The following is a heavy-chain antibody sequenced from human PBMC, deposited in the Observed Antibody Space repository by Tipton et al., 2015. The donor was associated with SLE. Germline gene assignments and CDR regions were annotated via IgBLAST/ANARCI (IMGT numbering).Heavy chain of an antibody. V-gene: IGHV4-59*01. D-gene: IGHD1-26*01. CDR1: GGSINSYY. CDR2: IYYSGST. Sequence: TLSLTCTVSGGSINSYYWSWIRQPPGKGLEWIGYIYYSGSTNYNPSLKSRVTISVDTSKNQFSLKLSSVTAADTAVYYCARGSGSYYLGYWGQGTLVTVSS. J-gene: IGHJ4*02. CDR3: ARGSGSYYLGY.